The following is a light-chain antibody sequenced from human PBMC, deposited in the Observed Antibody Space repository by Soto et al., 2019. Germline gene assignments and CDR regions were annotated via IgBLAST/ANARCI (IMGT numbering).Light chain of an antibody. CDR1: QTSGSNF. Sequence: EIVLTQSPGTLSLSPGERATLSCKTSQTSGSNFLAWYQHKPGQAPRLLIYASSNRATGIPDRFSGSASGPDFTLTLNRLEPEDFAVYYCQLYGISPQFGQGTRLAIK. CDR2: ASS. J-gene: IGKJ5*01. CDR3: QLYGISPQ. V-gene: IGKV3-20*01.